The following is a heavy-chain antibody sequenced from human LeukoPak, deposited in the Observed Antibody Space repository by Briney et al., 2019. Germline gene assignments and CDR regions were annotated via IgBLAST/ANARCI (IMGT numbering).Heavy chain of an antibody. Sequence: PGGSLRLSCAASGFTFSSYGMHWVRQAPGKGLEWVAVISYTGGSQFYADSVKGRFTISRDDSKNTLYLQMNNLRAEDTAVYYCAKEATEYTSRALDYWGQGTLVTVSS. CDR1: GFTFSSYG. J-gene: IGHJ4*02. CDR3: AKEATEYTSRALDY. CDR2: ISYTGGSQ. D-gene: IGHD6-13*01. V-gene: IGHV3-30*18.